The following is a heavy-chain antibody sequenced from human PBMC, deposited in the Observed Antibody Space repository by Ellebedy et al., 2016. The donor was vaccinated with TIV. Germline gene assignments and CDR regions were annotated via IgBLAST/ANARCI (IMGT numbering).Heavy chain of an antibody. Sequence: SGPTLVKPTQTLTLTCTFSGFSLSTSGVSVGWIRQPPGKALEWLALFYWDDDRHYNSSLKSRLTITKDTSKNQVVLTMTNVDPVDTATYYCTHQTLYTSRTFDYWGQGALATVYS. J-gene: IGHJ4*02. CDR2: FYWDDDR. CDR1: GFSLSTSGVS. V-gene: IGHV2-5*02. D-gene: IGHD2-2*01. CDR3: THQTLYTSRTFDY.